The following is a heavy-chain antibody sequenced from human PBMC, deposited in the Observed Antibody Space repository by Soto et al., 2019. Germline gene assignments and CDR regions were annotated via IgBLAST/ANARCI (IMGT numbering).Heavy chain of an antibody. J-gene: IGHJ4*02. Sequence: GGSLRLSCAASQFSFSSYWMHWVRQVPGKGPAWVSRINHDGSKTEYADSVKGRFTISRDNTNNTLYLQMNSLRVEDTAMYYCVREPWGFSGTWYDYWGQGTLVTVS. CDR3: VREPWGFSGTWYDY. V-gene: IGHV3-74*01. D-gene: IGHD6-13*01. CDR1: QFSFSSYW. CDR2: INHDGSKT.